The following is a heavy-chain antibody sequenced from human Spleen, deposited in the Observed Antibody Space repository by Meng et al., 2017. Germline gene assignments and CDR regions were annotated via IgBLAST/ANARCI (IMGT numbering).Heavy chain of an antibody. CDR1: GGSFSGYY. CDR2: INHSGST. Sequence: VQRQQWGAGLLEPSETLSRTCAVYGGSFSGYYWSWIRQPPGRGLEWIGEINHSGSTNYNPSLKSRVTISVDTSKNQFSLKLSSVTAADTAVYYCARATSMGSGWYRAVLWFDPWGQGTLVTVSS. J-gene: IGHJ5*02. D-gene: IGHD6-19*01. V-gene: IGHV4-34*01. CDR3: ARATSMGSGWYRAVLWFDP.